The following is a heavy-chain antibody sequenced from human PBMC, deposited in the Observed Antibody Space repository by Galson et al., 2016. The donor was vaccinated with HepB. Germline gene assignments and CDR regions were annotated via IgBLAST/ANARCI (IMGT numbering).Heavy chain of an antibody. CDR2: ISTDGGRT. J-gene: IGHJ4*02. CDR1: GVPFIKYA. V-gene: IGHV3-23*01. D-gene: IGHD2-21*01. CDR3: ANTVVMTVEADY. Sequence: SLRLSCAASGVPFIKYAMSWVRQAPGRGLEWVSAISTDGGRTYYADSVKGRFTISRDNPRNTLYLQMNSLRAEDTAVYYCANTVVMTVEADYWGQGTLVTVSS.